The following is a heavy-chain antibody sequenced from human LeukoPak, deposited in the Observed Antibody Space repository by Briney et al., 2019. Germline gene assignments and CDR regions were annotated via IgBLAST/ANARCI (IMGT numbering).Heavy chain of an antibody. J-gene: IGHJ3*02. V-gene: IGHV4-59*08. CDR1: GGSISRYF. Sequence: PSETLSLTCTVSGGSISRYFWNWIRQPPGKGLEWIGYISSSGSTYYNPSLRSPVTISMDTSKNQFSLKLSSVTAADTAVYYCARLEPYGVDGFDIWGQGTMVTVSS. CDR3: ARLEPYGVDGFDI. D-gene: IGHD4-17*01. CDR2: ISSSGST.